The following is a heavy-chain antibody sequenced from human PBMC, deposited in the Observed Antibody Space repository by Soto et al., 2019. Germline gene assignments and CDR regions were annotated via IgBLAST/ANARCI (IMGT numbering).Heavy chain of an antibody. J-gene: IGHJ6*03. CDR3: ARGGVELGEYYYYYYMDV. CDR1: GFTFSSYD. Sequence: EVQLVESGGGLVQPGGSLRLSCAASGFTFSSYDMHWVRQATGKGLEWVSAIGTAGDTYYPGSVKGRFTISRENAKNSLYLQMNSRRAGDTAVYYCARGGVELGEYYYYYYMDVWGKGTTVTVSS. V-gene: IGHV3-13*01. CDR2: IGTAGDT. D-gene: IGHD3-10*01.